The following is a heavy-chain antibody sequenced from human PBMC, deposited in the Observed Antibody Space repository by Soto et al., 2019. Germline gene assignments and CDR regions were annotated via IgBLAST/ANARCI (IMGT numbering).Heavy chain of an antibody. J-gene: IGHJ6*02. CDR3: TRDGLGYSSSWPRMDV. V-gene: IGHV3-49*03. CDR2: IRSKASGGTT. CDR1: GFTFNNYG. Sequence: QPGGSLRLSCAASGFTFNNYGMSWFRQAPGKGLEWVSFIRSKASGGTTEYAASVKGRFTISRDDSKSIAYLQMNSLKTEDTAVYYCTRDGLGYSSSWPRMDVWGQGTTVTVSS. D-gene: IGHD6-13*01.